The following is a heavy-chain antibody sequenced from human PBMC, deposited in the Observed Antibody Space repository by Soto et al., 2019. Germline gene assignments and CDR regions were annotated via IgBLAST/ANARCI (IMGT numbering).Heavy chain of an antibody. Sequence: QVQLVQSGAEEKKPGASVKVSCKASGYTFTSYAMHWVRQAPGQRLEWMGWINAGNGNTKYSQKFQGSVTITRDTSASTAYMELSTLRSVDTAVYYCATALTLPTPRDYWGHGTMVTVSS. V-gene: IGHV1-3*05. CDR3: ATALTLPTPRDY. D-gene: IGHD4-4*01. CDR1: GYTFTSYA. J-gene: IGHJ4*01. CDR2: INAGNGNT.